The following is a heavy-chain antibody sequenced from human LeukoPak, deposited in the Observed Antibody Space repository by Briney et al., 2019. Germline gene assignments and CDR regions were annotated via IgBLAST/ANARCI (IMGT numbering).Heavy chain of an antibody. V-gene: IGHV3-21*01. J-gene: IGHJ6*03. CDR1: GFTFCSYS. CDR3: ARDPHYYYYMDV. CDR2: ISSSSSYI. Sequence: GGSLRLSCAASGFTFCSYSMNWVRQAPGKGLEWVSSISSSSSYIYYADSVKGRFTISRDNAKNSLYLQMNSLRAEDTAVYYCARDPHYYYYMDVWGKGTTVTVSS.